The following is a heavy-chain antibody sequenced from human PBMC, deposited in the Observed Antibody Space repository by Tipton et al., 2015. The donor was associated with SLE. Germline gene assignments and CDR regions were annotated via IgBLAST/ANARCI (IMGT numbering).Heavy chain of an antibody. CDR1: GYSFTTYW. D-gene: IGHD4-23*01. J-gene: IGHJ4*02. Sequence: QLVQSGAEVKKPGESLKISCKSSGYSFTTYWIAWVRQMPGKGLEWMGIIYPGDSDTRYSPSFQGQVTISADKSISTAYLQWSSLNASDTAMYSCARLATVASDFDFWGQGALVTVSS. CDR2: IYPGDSDT. V-gene: IGHV5-51*03. CDR3: ARLATVASDFDF.